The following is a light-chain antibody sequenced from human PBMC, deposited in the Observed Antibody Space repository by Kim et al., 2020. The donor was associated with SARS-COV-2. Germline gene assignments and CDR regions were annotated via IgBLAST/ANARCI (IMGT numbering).Light chain of an antibody. CDR2: YDS. J-gene: IGLJ2*01. Sequence: GKTARMACGGTSIVSRDGQWYKQEPGPAPVLVISYDSVRPSGIRERFSGSNSGNTATVTISRVEAGDEANYYCQVWDSSNDHRVVFGGGTQLTVL. V-gene: IGLV3-21*04. CDR1: SIVSRD. CDR3: QVWDSSNDHRVV.